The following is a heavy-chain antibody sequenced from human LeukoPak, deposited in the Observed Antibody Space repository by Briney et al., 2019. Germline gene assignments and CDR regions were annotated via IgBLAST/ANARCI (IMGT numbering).Heavy chain of an antibody. CDR3: ARVRFRLLGVSAAISGGDF. CDR1: GYTFTSYG. Sequence: GASVKVSCKASGYTFTSYGISWVRQAPGQGLEWMGWISAYNGNTNYAQKLQGRVTMTTDTSTSTAYMELRSLRSDDTAVYYCARVRFRLLGVSAAISGGDFWGQGTLVTVSS. V-gene: IGHV1-18*01. CDR2: ISAYNGNT. D-gene: IGHD2-2*02. J-gene: IGHJ4*02.